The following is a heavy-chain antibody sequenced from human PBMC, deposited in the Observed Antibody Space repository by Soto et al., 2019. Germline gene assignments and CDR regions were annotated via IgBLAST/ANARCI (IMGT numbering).Heavy chain of an antibody. CDR3: ASEALSSSWWAGDSYYGMDV. Sequence: QVQLVQSGAEEKKPGASVKVSCKASGYTFTSYAMHWVRQAPGQRLEWMGWINAGNGNTKYSQKFQGRVTITRDTSASTAYMELSSLRSEDTAVYYCASEALSSSWWAGDSYYGMDVWGQGTTVTVSS. V-gene: IGHV1-3*05. D-gene: IGHD6-13*01. CDR2: INAGNGNT. J-gene: IGHJ6*02. CDR1: GYTFTSYA.